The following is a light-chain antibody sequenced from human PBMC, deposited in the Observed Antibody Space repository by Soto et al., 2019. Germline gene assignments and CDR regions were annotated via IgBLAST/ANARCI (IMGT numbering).Light chain of an antibody. J-gene: IGKJ1*01. V-gene: IGKV3-20*01. CDR3: KQYGTYPDWVRWS. CDR2: GAS. CDR1: QSISSSN. Sequence: EIVLTQSPGTLSLSPGERATLSCRASQSISSSNLAWYQQKPGRAPRLLIYGASSRATGIPDRFRGYGSRTDFTLTISTLEPEDFAVYYCKQYGTYPDWVRWSFGQGTKVEV.